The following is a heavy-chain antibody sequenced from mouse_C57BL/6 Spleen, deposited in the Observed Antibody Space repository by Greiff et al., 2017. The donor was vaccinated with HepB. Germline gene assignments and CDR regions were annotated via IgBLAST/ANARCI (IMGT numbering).Heavy chain of an antibody. V-gene: IGHV1-81*01. CDR1: GYTFTSYG. Sequence: VQRVESGAELARPGASVKLSCKASGYTFTSYGISWVKQRTGQGLEWIGEIYPRSGNTYYNEKFKGKATLTADKSSSTAYMELRSLTSEDSAVYFCARSVTTVGYFDVWGTGTTVTVSS. D-gene: IGHD1-1*01. J-gene: IGHJ1*03. CDR2: IYPRSGNT. CDR3: ARSVTTVGYFDV.